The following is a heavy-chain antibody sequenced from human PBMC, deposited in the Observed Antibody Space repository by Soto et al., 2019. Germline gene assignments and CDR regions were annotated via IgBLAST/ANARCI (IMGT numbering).Heavy chain of an antibody. D-gene: IGHD3-22*01. V-gene: IGHV1-69*13. CDR3: ARESVSYYDRGYFDY. Sequence: ASVKVSCKACGGTFSSYAISWVRQAPGQGLEWMGGIIPIFGTANYAQKFQGKVTITADESTSTAYMELSSLRSEDTAVYYCARESVSYYDRGYFDYWGQGTLVTVSS. CDR1: GGTFSSYA. CDR2: IIPIFGTA. J-gene: IGHJ4*02.